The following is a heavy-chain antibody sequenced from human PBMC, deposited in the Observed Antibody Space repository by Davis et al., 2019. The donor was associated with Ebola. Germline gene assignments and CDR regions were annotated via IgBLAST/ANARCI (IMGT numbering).Heavy chain of an antibody. Sequence: GESLKISCAASGFTFSSYSMNWARQAPGKGLERVSSISSSSSYIYYADSVKGRFTISRDNAKNSLYLQMNSLRAEDTAVYYCARSVDYYYYGMDVWGKGTTVTVSS. CDR3: ARSVDYYYYGMDV. CDR2: ISSSSSYI. CDR1: GFTFSSYS. J-gene: IGHJ6*04. V-gene: IGHV3-21*01.